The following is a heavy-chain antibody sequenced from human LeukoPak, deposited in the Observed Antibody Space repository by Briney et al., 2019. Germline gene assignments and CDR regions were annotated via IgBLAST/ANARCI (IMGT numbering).Heavy chain of an antibody. CDR2: INPSGGST. CDR3: ARVLWETKWEPLFDY. D-gene: IGHD1-26*01. CDR1: GYTFTSYY. J-gene: IGHJ4*02. Sequence: VASVKVSCKASGYTFTSYYMHWVRQAPGQGLEWMGIINPSGGSTSYAQKFQGRVTMTRDTSTSTVYVELSSLRSEDTAVYYCARVLWETKWEPLFDYWGQGTLVTVSS. V-gene: IGHV1-46*01.